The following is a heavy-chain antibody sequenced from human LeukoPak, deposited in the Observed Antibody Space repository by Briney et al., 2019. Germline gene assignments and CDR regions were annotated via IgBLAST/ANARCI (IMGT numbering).Heavy chain of an antibody. CDR3: ARQVESNYYDSSGYYYVAPRYFDY. Sequence: PGGSLRLSCAASGFTVSSNYMSWVRQAPGKGLEWVSVIYSGGSTYYADSVKGRFTISRDNSKNTLYLQMNSLRAEDTAVYYCARQVESNYYDSSGYYYVAPRYFDYWGQGTLVTVSS. CDR2: IYSGGST. CDR1: GFTVSSNY. D-gene: IGHD3-22*01. J-gene: IGHJ4*02. V-gene: IGHV3-53*01.